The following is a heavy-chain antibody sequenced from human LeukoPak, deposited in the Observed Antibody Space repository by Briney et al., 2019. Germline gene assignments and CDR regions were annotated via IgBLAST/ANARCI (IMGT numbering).Heavy chain of an antibody. D-gene: IGHD6-13*01. J-gene: IGHJ2*01. V-gene: IGHV3-20*04. CDR2: INWIGGST. CDR1: GFTFDDYA. Sequence: GGSLRLSCAASGFTFDDYAMTWVRQAPGKGLEWVSGINWIGGSTYYADSVKGRFTISRDNAKDSLFLQMNSLRAEDTALYYCARGPRSSSSYWCFDLWGRGTLVTVSS. CDR3: ARGPRSSSSYWCFDL.